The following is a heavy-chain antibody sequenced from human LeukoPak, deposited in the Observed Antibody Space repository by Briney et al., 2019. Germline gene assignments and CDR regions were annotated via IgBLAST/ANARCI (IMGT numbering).Heavy chain of an antibody. V-gene: IGHV1-69*01. J-gene: IGHJ6*02. CDR1: GGTFSSYA. Sequence: SVKVSCKASGGTFSSYAISWVRQAPGQGLEWMGGIIPIFGTANYAQKFQGRVTITADESTSTAYMELSSLRSEDTAVYYCARAPYCSGGSCYSAGDYYYYYYGMDVWGQGTTVTVSS. D-gene: IGHD2-15*01. CDR2: IIPIFGTA. CDR3: ARAPYCSGGSCYSAGDYYYYYYGMDV.